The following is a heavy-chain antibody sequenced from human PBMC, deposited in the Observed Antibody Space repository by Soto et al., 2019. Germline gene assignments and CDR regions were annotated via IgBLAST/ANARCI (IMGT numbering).Heavy chain of an antibody. CDR3: ARARSGVQLWY. Sequence: QVQLQESGPGLVKPSKTLSLTCTVSGGSISSGGFYWSWIRQHPGKGLEWIGYISYSGSTYYNPSLKSPVTISVDTAKNQFHLKLSSVTAADTDVYYCARARSGVQLWYWGQGTLVTVSS. CDR2: ISYSGST. D-gene: IGHD5-18*01. V-gene: IGHV4-31*01. J-gene: IGHJ4*02. CDR1: GGSISSGGFY.